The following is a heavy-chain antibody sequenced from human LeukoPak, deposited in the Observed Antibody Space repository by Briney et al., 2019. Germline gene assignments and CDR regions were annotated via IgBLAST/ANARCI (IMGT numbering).Heavy chain of an antibody. V-gene: IGHV3-66*01. Sequence: GGSLRLSCATSGFTVSDSYMHWVRQGPGKGLEWVSVIYSDDTTYYADSVKGRFTISRDNSKNTLYLQMNSLRAEDTAVYYCARWVVATMFDYWGQGTLVTVSS. J-gene: IGHJ4*02. D-gene: IGHD5-12*01. CDR3: ARWVVATMFDY. CDR1: GFTVSDSY. CDR2: IYSDDTT.